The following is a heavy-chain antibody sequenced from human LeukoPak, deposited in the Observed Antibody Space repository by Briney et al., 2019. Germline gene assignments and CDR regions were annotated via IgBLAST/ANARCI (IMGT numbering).Heavy chain of an antibody. CDR1: GFTFSSWA. Sequence: PGGSLRLSCAASGFTFSSWAMSWVHQAPGEGLEWVSAISGIGGSTYYADSVQGRFTISRDNSKNTLFLQMNSLRAEDTAVYSCATPRYGDYENYYGMDVWGQGTTVTVSS. J-gene: IGHJ6*02. D-gene: IGHD4-17*01. CDR3: ATPRYGDYENYYGMDV. V-gene: IGHV3-23*01. CDR2: ISGIGGST.